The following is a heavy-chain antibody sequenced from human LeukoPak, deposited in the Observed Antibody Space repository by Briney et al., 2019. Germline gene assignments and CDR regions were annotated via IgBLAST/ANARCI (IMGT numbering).Heavy chain of an antibody. V-gene: IGHV3-30-3*01. CDR1: GFTFSSYA. CDR2: ISYDGSNK. Sequence: PGGSLRLSCAASGFTFSSYAMHWVRQAPGKGLEWVAVISYDGSNKYYADSVKGRFTISRDNSKNTLYLQMNSLRAEDTAVYYCARAEKWSAVVPAAIGYWGQGTLVTVSS. J-gene: IGHJ4*02. CDR3: ARAEKWSAVVPAAIGY. D-gene: IGHD2-2*02.